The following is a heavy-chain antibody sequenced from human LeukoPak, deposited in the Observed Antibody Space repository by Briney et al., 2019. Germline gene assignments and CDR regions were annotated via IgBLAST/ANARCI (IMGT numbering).Heavy chain of an antibody. D-gene: IGHD3-22*01. CDR3: ARVQYYYDSSGYYSDY. V-gene: IGHV3-21*01. CDR1: GFTFSSYS. J-gene: IGHJ4*02. Sequence: GSLRLSCAASGFTFSSYSMNWVRQGPGKGLEWVSSISSSSSYIYYADSVKGRFTISRDNAKNSLYLQMNSLRAEDTAVYYCARVQYYYDSSGYYSDYWGQGTLVTVSS. CDR2: ISSSSSYI.